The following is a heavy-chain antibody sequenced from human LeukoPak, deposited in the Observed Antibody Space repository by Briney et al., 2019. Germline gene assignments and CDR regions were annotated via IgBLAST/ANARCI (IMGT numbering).Heavy chain of an antibody. Sequence: ASVKVSCKPSGYTFTSYGISWVRQAPGQGLEWMGWISAYNGNTNYAQKLQGRVTMTTDTSTSTAYMELRSLRSDDTAEYYCARDEDVLMITFGGGDAFDIWGQGTMVTVSS. CDR3: ARDEDVLMITFGGGDAFDI. CDR1: GYTFTSYG. D-gene: IGHD3-16*01. V-gene: IGHV1-18*01. CDR2: ISAYNGNT. J-gene: IGHJ3*02.